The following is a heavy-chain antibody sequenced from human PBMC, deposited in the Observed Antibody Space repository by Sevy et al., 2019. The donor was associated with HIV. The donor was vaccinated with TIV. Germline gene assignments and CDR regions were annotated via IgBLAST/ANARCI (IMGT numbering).Heavy chain of an antibody. D-gene: IGHD4-17*01. CDR1: GFAFSDYG. V-gene: IGHV3-33*01. J-gene: IGHJ4*02. CDR3: ARDPRIFGDYLLTYFDY. Sequence: GESLKISCVASGFAFSDYGMHWVRQAPGKGLEWVAVIWYDGNNQHYADSVRGRFTSSRDNSKNTLYLQLSSLRAEGTAVYYCARDPRIFGDYLLTYFDYWGQGVLVTVSS. CDR2: IWYDGNNQ.